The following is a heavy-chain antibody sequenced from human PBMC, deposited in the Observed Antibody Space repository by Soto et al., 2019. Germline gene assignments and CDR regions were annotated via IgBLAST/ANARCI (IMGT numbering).Heavy chain of an antibody. J-gene: IGHJ4*02. CDR3: AKGRQNYGDMDDD. CDR2: ISGSGGTS. D-gene: IGHD4-17*01. CDR1: GFTFSSYG. V-gene: IGHV3-23*01. Sequence: EVQLLESGGDLVQPGGSVRLSCAASGFTFSSYGMTWVRQAPGKGLEWVSGISGSGGTSNYADSVKGRFTISRDNSKNTLYLQMNSLRVEDTAVYYCAKGRQNYGDMDDDWGQGTLVTVSP.